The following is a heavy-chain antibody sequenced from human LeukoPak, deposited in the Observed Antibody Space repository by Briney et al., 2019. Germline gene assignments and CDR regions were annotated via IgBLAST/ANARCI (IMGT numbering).Heavy chain of an antibody. J-gene: IGHJ6*04. CDR3: ARDTYYDILTGPSRLDV. CDR1: GFTFSSYS. CDR2: ISSSSSCI. Sequence: GGSLRLSCAASGFTFSSYSMNWVRQAPGKGLEWVSSISSSSSCIYYADSVKGRFTISRDNAKNSLYLQMNSLRAEDTAVYYCARDTYYDILTGPSRLDVWGKGTTVTVSS. V-gene: IGHV3-21*01. D-gene: IGHD3-9*01.